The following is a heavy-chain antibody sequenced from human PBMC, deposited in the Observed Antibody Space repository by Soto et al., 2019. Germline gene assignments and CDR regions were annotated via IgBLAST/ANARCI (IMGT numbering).Heavy chain of an antibody. J-gene: IGHJ6*03. V-gene: IGHV3-48*01. CDR2: ISSSSSTI. CDR1: GFTFSSYS. CDR3: ASGYCSGGSCYSSLHYYMDV. Sequence: GGSLRLSCAASGFTFSSYSMNWVRQAPGKGLEWVSHISSSSSTIYYADSVKGRFTISRDNAKNSLYLQMNSLRAEDTAVYYCASGYCSGGSCYSSLHYYMDVWGKGTTVTVSS. D-gene: IGHD2-15*01.